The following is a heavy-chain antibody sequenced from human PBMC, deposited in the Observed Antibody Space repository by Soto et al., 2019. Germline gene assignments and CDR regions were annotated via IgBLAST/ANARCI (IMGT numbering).Heavy chain of an antibody. D-gene: IGHD3-22*01. V-gene: IGHV6-1*01. CDR1: GDSVSSNSAA. Sequence: KQSQTLSLTCAISGDSVSSNSAAWNWIRQSPSRGLEWLGRTYYRSKWYNDYAVSVKSRITINPDTSKNQFSLQLNSVTPEDTAVYYCARGLAYYYDSSGYYHSSYYYYYYGMDVWGQGTTVTVSS. J-gene: IGHJ6*02. CDR2: TYYRSKWYN. CDR3: ARGLAYYYDSSGYYHSSYYYYYYGMDV.